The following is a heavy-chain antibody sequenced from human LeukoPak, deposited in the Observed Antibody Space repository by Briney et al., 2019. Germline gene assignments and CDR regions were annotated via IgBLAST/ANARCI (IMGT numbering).Heavy chain of an antibody. CDR1: GYTFTGYY. V-gene: IGHV1-2*02. Sequence: ASVKVSCKASGYTFTGYYMHLVRQAPGQGLEWMGWINPNSGGTNYAQKFQGRVTMTRDTSISTAYMELSRLRSDDTAVYYCARDPILLWFGEQNFDYWGQGTLVTVSS. D-gene: IGHD3-10*01. CDR3: ARDPILLWFGEQNFDY. J-gene: IGHJ4*02. CDR2: INPNSGGT.